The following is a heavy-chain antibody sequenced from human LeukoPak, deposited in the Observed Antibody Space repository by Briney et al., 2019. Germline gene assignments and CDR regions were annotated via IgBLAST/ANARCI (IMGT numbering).Heavy chain of an antibody. CDR2: IYYSGST. D-gene: IGHD3-9*01. Sequence: NPSETLSLTCTVSGGSISSYYWSWIRQPPGKGPEWIGYIYYSGSTNYNPSLKSRVTISVDTSKNQFSLKLSSVTAADTAVYYCARVGYDILTGYPTSYYFDYWGQGTLVTVSS. CDR1: GGSISSYY. CDR3: ARVGYDILTGYPTSYYFDY. V-gene: IGHV4-59*01. J-gene: IGHJ4*02.